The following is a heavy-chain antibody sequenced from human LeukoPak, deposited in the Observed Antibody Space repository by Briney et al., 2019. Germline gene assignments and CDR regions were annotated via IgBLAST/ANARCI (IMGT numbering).Heavy chain of an antibody. J-gene: IGHJ1*01. CDR1: GYTFTSYG. Sequence: WASVTVSFKASGYTFTSYGISWVRQAPGQGREWMGWISAYNGNTNYAQKLQGRVTMTTDASTSTAYMELRSLRSDDTAVYYCARDGRAVAGDAEYFQHWGQGTLVTVSS. CDR3: ARDGRAVAGDAEYFQH. V-gene: IGHV1-18*04. CDR2: ISAYNGNT. D-gene: IGHD6-19*01.